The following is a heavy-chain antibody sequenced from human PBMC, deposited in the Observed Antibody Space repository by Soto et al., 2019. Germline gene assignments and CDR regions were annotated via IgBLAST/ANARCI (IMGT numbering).Heavy chain of an antibody. D-gene: IGHD6-25*01. CDR2: IMPVFHTT. CDR3: ATAIISPVSATLYHYGMDV. CDR1: GGTFNNFA. V-gene: IGHV1-69*01. Sequence: QVQLVQSGAEVKKPGSSVKVSCQASGGTFNNFAFTWVRQAPGQGLEWLGGIMPVFHTTNIAQTFQDRITVTADDFTTTVYMEMTSLRYDDTAVYYCATAIISPVSATLYHYGMDVW. J-gene: IGHJ6*01.